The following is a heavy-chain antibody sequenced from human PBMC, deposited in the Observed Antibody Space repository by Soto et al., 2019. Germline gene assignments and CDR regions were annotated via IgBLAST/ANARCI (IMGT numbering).Heavy chain of an antibody. CDR2: INPNSGGT. J-gene: IGHJ3*02. V-gene: IGHV1-2*02. CDR3: ARWFLGYCSGGSCQPGTFDI. Sequence: QVQLVQSGAEVKKPGASVKVSCKASGYTFTGYYMHWVRQAPGQGLEWMGWINPNSGGTNYAQKFQGRVNMTRDTSINTAYMDLSRLRSDDTAVYYCARWFLGYCSGGSCQPGTFDIWGQGTMVTVSS. D-gene: IGHD2-15*01. CDR1: GYTFTGYY.